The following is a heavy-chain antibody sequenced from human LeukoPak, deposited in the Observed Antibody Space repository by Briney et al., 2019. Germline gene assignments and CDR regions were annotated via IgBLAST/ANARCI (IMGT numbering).Heavy chain of an antibody. J-gene: IGHJ4*02. D-gene: IGHD6-13*01. CDR1: GFTFSSYG. CDR2: IWYGGSNK. V-gene: IGHV3-30*02. Sequence: GGSLRLSCAASGFTFSSYGMHWVRQAPGKGLEWVAVIWYGGSNKYYADSVKGRFTISRDNSKNTLYLQMNSLRAEDTAVYYCAKGSSYSSSWYVDYWGQGTLVTVSS. CDR3: AKGSSYSSSWYVDY.